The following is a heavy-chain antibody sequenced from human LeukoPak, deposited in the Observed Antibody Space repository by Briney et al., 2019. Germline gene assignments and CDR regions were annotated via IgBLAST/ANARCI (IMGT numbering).Heavy chain of an antibody. D-gene: IGHD2-15*01. CDR2: MNPNSGNT. J-gene: IGHJ4*02. Sequence: GASVTVSCTASGYTFTSYDINWVRQATGQGLEWMGWMNPNSGNTGYAQKFQGRVTMTRNTSISTAYMGLSSLRSEDTAVYYCARAGGYCGRISCPYYFDYWGQGSLVAVSS. CDR3: ARAGGYCGRISCPYYFDY. CDR1: GYTFTSYD. V-gene: IGHV1-8*01.